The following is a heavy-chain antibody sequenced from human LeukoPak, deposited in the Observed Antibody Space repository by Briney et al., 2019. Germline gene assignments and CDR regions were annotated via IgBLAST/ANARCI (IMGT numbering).Heavy chain of an antibody. CDR2: IGSSGSPT. V-gene: IGHV3-48*02. J-gene: IGHJ6*02. CDR1: GFAFSSYN. CDR3: ARRPYSDTSGRLSDV. Sequence: GGSLRLSCAASGFAFSSYNMNWVRRAPGKGLEWISYIGSSGSPTHYADSVGGRFTISRDNAKNSLYLQMNSLRDEDTAVYFCARRPYSDTSGRLSDVWGQGTTVTVSS. D-gene: IGHD3-22*01.